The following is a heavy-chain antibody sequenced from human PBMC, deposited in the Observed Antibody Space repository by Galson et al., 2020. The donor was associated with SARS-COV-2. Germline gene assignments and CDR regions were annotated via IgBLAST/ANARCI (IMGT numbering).Heavy chain of an antibody. J-gene: IGHJ6*02. CDR3: ARGLVGLGYYYGMDV. CDR2: INHSGST. Sequence: ETSETLSLTCAVYGGSFSGYYWSWIRQPPGKGLEWIWEINHSGSTNYNPSLKSRVTISVDTSKNQFSLKLSSVTAADTAVYYCARGLVGLGYYYGMDVWGQGTTVTVSS. V-gene: IGHV4-34*01. D-gene: IGHD3-9*01. CDR1: GGSFSGYY.